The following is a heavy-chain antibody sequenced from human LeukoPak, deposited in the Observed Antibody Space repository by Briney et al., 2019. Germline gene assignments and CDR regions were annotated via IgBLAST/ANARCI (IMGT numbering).Heavy chain of an antibody. D-gene: IGHD3-22*01. V-gene: IGHV3-7*01. CDR2: IKQDGSEK. CDR1: GFSFSSYW. J-gene: IGHJ3*02. Sequence: GGSLRLSCAASGFSFSSYWMSWVRQAPGKGLEWVANIKQDGSEKYYVDSVKGRFTISRDNAKNSLYLQMNSLRAEDTAVYYCARDDTHYGSSGSFYDAFDIWGQGTMVTVSS. CDR3: ARDDTHYGSSGSFYDAFDI.